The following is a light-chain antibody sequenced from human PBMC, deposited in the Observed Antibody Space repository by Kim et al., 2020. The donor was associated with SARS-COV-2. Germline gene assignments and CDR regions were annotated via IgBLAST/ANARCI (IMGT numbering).Light chain of an antibody. V-gene: IGKV3-11*01. CDR3: QQRSNWPPIT. Sequence: SPGERATLSCRASQSVNSHLVWYQQKPGQAPRLLIYDASNRATGIPARFSGSGSGTDFTLTISSLEPEDFAVYYCQQRSNWPPITFGQGTRLEIK. J-gene: IGKJ5*01. CDR1: QSVNSH. CDR2: DAS.